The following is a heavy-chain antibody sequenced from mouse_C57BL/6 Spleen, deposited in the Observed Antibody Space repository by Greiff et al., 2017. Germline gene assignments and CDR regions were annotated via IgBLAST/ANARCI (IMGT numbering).Heavy chain of an antibody. J-gene: IGHJ1*03. CDR3: ARFITTPYWYFDV. CDR2: IDPSDSYT. V-gene: IGHV1-69*01. Sequence: QVQLQQPGAELVMPGASVKLSCKASGYTFTSYWMHWVKQRPGQGLEWIGEIDPSDSYTNYNQKFKGKSTLTVDKSSSTAYMQLSSLTSEDSAVYYCARFITTPYWYFDVWGTGTTVTVSS. CDR1: GYTFTSYW. D-gene: IGHD1-1*01.